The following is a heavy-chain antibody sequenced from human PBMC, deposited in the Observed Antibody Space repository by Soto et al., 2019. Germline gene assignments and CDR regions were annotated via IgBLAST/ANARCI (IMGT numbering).Heavy chain of an antibody. V-gene: IGHV4-34*01. CDR3: ARSVVYSGYDFDY. CDR1: GGSFSGYY. D-gene: IGHD5-12*01. Sequence: QVQLQQWGAGLLKPSETLSLTCAVYGGSFSGYYWSWICQPPGTGLEWIGEINNSGSTNYNPSLKIRLTISVDTTKNHFSLKLSSVTAADTAVYYCARSVVYSGYDFDYWGQGTLVTVSS. CDR2: INNSGST. J-gene: IGHJ4*02.